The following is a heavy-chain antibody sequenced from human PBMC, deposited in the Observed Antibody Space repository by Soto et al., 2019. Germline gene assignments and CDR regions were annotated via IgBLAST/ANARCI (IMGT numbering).Heavy chain of an antibody. CDR3: ARDPYDYDILTGPPTYYYYGMDV. J-gene: IGHJ6*02. V-gene: IGHV1-69*13. Sequence: SVKVSCKAAGGGFSIYAISWVRQAPGQGLEWMGGIIPIFGTANYAQKFQGRVTITADESTSTAYMELSSLRSEDTAVYYCARDPYDYDILTGPPTYYYYGMDVWGQGTTVTVSS. CDR2: IIPIFGTA. CDR1: GGGFSIYA. D-gene: IGHD3-9*01.